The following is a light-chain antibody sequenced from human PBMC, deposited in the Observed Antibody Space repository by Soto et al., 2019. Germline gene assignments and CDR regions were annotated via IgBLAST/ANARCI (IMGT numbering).Light chain of an antibody. V-gene: IGKV1-5*01. Sequence: ESQMPSSTYTVSADVVASVQINVLYSQSITTWLAWYQPRPGKAPKLLIYDVSSLQSGVPSRFSGSGSGTEFTLTIRSLQPDDFATYYCQHYKMYSPWTCGKGPKGAIK. J-gene: IGKJ1*01. CDR3: QHYKMYSPWT. CDR1: QSITTW. CDR2: DVS.